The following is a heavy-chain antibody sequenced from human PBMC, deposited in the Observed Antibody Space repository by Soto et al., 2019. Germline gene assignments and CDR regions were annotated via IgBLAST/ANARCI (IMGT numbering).Heavy chain of an antibody. D-gene: IGHD3-3*01. V-gene: IGHV1-69*02. CDR2: IIPILGIA. Sequence: GASVKVSCKASGGTFSSYTIGWVRQAPGQGLEWMGRIIPILGIANYAQKFQGRVTITADKSTSTAYMELSSLRSEDTAVYYCARHMEWPNFDYWGQGTLVTVSS. J-gene: IGHJ4*02. CDR1: GGTFSSYT. CDR3: ARHMEWPNFDY.